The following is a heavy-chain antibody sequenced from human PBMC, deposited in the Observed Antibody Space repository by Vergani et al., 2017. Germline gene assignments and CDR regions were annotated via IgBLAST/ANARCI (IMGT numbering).Heavy chain of an antibody. D-gene: IGHD5-24*01. CDR1: GFNFQIYW. CDR3: VGGGLATIYNWFDP. Sequence: EVLLVESGGDLVQPGGSLRLSCEASGFNFQIYWMGWVRQTAEKGLEWVANIKQDVSEDYFVDSVKGHFTITRDNAKKFIYLQMNSLRADDTAVYYCVGGGLATIYNWFDPWGEGTRVTVSS. J-gene: IGHJ5*01. CDR2: IKQDVSED. V-gene: IGHV3-7*01.